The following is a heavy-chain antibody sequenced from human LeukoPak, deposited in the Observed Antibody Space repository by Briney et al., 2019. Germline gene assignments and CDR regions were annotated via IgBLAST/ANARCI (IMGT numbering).Heavy chain of an antibody. J-gene: IGHJ3*01. D-gene: IGHD1-26*01. CDR2: ISSSSSYI. Sequence: GGSLRLSCAASGFTFSSYSMNWVRQAPGKGMEWVSSISSSSSYIYYADSVKGRFTISRDNAKNSLYLQMNSLRAEDTAVYYCARFPDWELLGSPPPWGQGTMVTVSS. CDR3: ARFPDWELLGSPPP. V-gene: IGHV3-21*01. CDR1: GFTFSSYS.